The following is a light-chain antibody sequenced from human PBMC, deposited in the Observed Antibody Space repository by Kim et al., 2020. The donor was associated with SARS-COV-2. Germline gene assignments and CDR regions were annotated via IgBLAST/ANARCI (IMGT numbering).Light chain of an antibody. Sequence: SVGDRVTLTCRARQDISRWLAWYHQKPGKAPKLLIYAASHLHGGVPSRFSGSGSGTDFTLTITSLQPEDFATYYCQQANSFPRVSFGQGTRLEIK. CDR2: AAS. CDR3: QQANSFPRVS. CDR1: QDISRW. V-gene: IGKV1-12*01. J-gene: IGKJ5*01.